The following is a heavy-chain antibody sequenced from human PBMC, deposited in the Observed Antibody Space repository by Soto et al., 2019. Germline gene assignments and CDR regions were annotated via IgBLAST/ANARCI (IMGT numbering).Heavy chain of an antibody. CDR1: GFTFGSYS. Sequence: GSLRLSCAASGFTFGSYSMNWVRQAPGKGLEGVSYISSSSSTIYYADSVEGRFTISRDNAKNSLDLQMNSLRAEDTAVYYCAKDGGYSYGPYDYWGQGTLVTVSS. J-gene: IGHJ4*02. D-gene: IGHD5-18*01. CDR3: AKDGGYSYGPYDY. V-gene: IGHV3-48*01. CDR2: ISSSSSTI.